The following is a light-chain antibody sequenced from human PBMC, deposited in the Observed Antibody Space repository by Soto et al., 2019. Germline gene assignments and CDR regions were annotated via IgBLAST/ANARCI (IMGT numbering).Light chain of an antibody. CDR1: QSVSSNY. CDR2: GAS. Sequence: EIVLTQAPGTLSLSPGERATLSCRASQSVSSNYLTWYQQKPGQAPRLLIYGASSRATGIPDRFSGSGCGTDFTLTISGLEPEDFAVYYCQHYGGSLYTFGQGTKLEIK. V-gene: IGKV3-20*01. CDR3: QHYGGSLYT. J-gene: IGKJ2*01.